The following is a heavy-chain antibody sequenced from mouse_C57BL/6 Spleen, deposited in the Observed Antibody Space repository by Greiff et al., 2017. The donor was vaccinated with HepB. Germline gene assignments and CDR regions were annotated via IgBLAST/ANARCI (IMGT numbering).Heavy chain of an antibody. J-gene: IGHJ3*01. V-gene: IGHV1-64*01. Sequence: QVQLQQPGAELVKPGASVKLSCKASGYTFTSYWMHWVKQRPGQGLEWIGMIHPNSGSTNYNEKFKSKATLTVDKSSSTAYMQLSSLTSEDSAVYYCARDCTTVVASPAWFAYWGQGTLVTVSA. CDR1: GYTFTSYW. CDR3: ARDCTTVVASPAWFAY. CDR2: IHPNSGST. D-gene: IGHD1-1*01.